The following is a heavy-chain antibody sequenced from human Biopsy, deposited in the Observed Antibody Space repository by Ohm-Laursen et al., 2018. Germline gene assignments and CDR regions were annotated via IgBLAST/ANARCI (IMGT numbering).Heavy chain of an antibody. V-gene: IGHV2-70*11. CDR1: GFSLSARGMC. J-gene: IGHJ6*02. CDR2: VDWDDYK. CDR3: ARTPILIVSAGLVYRHRRHLQGMDV. Sequence: TQTLTLTCSFSGFSLSARGMCVSWIRQAPGKALEGLARVDWDDYKDYSASLQTKLSISKDTSNDQMVLTVNNVDPADTATYYCARTPILIVSAGLVYRHRRHLQGMDVWGQGIAVTVS. D-gene: IGHD6-13*01.